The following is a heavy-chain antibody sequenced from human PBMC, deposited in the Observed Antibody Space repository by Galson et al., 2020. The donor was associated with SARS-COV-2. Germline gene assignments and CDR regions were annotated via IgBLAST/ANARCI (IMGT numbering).Heavy chain of an antibody. CDR1: GGSFSGYY. Sequence: SQASETLSLTCAVYGGSFSGYYWSCTRQPPGKGLEWIGEIKHSGSTHHNPSLKSRVTISVDTSKNQFSLKLSSVTAAYTAVYYCARGRYSSSWYGRLSWFDPWGQGTLVTVSS. CDR3: ARGRYSSSWYGRLSWFDP. CDR2: IKHSGST. J-gene: IGHJ5*02. V-gene: IGHV4-34*01. D-gene: IGHD6-13*01.